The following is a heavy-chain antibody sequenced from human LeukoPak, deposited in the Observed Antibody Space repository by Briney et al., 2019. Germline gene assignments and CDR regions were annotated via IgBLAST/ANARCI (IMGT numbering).Heavy chain of an antibody. CDR1: GFTFSSYA. J-gene: IGHJ4*02. CDR2: ISGSGGST. CDR3: AKSLSGYDGVDY. V-gene: IGHV3-23*01. D-gene: IGHD5-12*01. Sequence: GVSLRLSCAASGFTFSSYAMSWVRQDPGKGLEWVSAISGSGGSTYYADSVKGRFTISRDNSKNTLYLQMNSLRAEDTAVYYCAKSLSGYDGVDYWGQGTLVTVSS.